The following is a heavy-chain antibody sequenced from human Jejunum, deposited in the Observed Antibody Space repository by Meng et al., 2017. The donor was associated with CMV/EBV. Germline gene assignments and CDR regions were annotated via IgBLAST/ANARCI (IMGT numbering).Heavy chain of an antibody. CDR3: AKQHLAY. V-gene: IGHV3-23*01. J-gene: IGHJ4*01. Sequence: SCAASQFTRSSQAKKWARQAPGKGLEGGSGSRDRGGRKYYADSVKGRFTISRDNSKNTLYLQINSLRADDTAVYYCAKQHLAYWGHGTLVTVLL. CDR1: QFTRSSQA. CDR2: SRDRGGRK.